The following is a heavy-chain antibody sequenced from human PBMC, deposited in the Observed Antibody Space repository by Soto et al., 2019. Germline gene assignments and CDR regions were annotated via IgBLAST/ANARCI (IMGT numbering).Heavy chain of an antibody. Sequence: SVNVSCKASGYTFTYRYLHWVRQAPGQALEWMGWITPFNGNTNYAQKFQDRVTITRDRSMSTAYMELSSLRSEDTAMYYCARSAIRYYYDSSGYYAADAFGIWG. V-gene: IGHV1-45*02. CDR1: GYTFTYRY. J-gene: IGHJ3*02. CDR3: ARSAIRYYYDSSGYYAADAFGI. D-gene: IGHD3-22*01. CDR2: ITPFNGNT.